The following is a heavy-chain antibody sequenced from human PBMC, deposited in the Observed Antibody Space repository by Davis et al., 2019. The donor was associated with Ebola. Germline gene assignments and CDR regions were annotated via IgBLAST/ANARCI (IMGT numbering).Heavy chain of an antibody. D-gene: IGHD3-10*01. Sequence: GGSLRLSCAASGFTFSSYAMSWVRQAPGKGLEWVSAISGSGGSTYYADSVKGRFTISRDNSKNTLYLQMNSLRAEDTAVYYCARDITMVQGVPDYWGQGTLVTVSS. CDR2: ISGSGGST. J-gene: IGHJ4*02. CDR3: ARDITMVQGVPDY. V-gene: IGHV3-23*01. CDR1: GFTFSSYA.